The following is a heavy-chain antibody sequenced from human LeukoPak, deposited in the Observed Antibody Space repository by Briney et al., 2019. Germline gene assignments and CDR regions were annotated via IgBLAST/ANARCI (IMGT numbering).Heavy chain of an antibody. CDR3: ARSYDSSGYYYD. J-gene: IGHJ4*02. Sequence: SETLSLTCAVYGGSFSGYYWSWIRQPPGKGLEWIGEVNHSGSTNYNPSLKSRVTISVDTSKNQFSLKLSSVTAADTAVYYCARSYDSSGYYYDWGQGTLVTVSS. V-gene: IGHV4-34*01. CDR1: GGSFSGYY. D-gene: IGHD3-22*01. CDR2: VNHSGST.